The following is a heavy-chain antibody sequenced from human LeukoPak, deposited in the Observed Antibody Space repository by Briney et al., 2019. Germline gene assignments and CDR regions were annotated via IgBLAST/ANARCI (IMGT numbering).Heavy chain of an antibody. CDR2: ISYDGSNK. Sequence: GGSLRLSCAASGFTFSSYGMHWVRQAPGKGLEWVAVISYDGSNKYYADSVKGRFTISRDNSKNTLYLQMNSLRAEDTAVYYCAKVPFPGYCSGGSCYPYFDYWGQGTLVTVSS. CDR1: GFTFSSYG. V-gene: IGHV3-30*18. J-gene: IGHJ4*02. D-gene: IGHD2-15*01. CDR3: AKVPFPGYCSGGSCYPYFDY.